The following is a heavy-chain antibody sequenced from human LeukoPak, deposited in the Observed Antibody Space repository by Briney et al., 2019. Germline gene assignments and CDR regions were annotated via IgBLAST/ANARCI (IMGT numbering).Heavy chain of an antibody. V-gene: IGHV4-61*02. CDR1: GGSISSGSYY. D-gene: IGHD5-24*01. Sequence: SETLSLTCTVSGGSISSGSYYWSWIRQPAGKGLEWIGRIYSTGSTNYNPSLKSRLTMSLDTSRNQFSLNLSSVTAADTAVYYCARSPDGRDGYNYYYYFDYWGQGTLVTVSS. CDR2: IYSTGST. J-gene: IGHJ4*02. CDR3: ARSPDGRDGYNYYYYFDY.